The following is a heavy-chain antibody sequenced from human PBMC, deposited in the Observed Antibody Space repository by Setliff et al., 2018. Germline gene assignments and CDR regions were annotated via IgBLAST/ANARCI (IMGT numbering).Heavy chain of an antibody. CDR3: ARGKTFFGAFIRAFDI. D-gene: IGHD3-3*01. J-gene: IGHJ3*02. CDR1: GGSIDSHY. CDR2: IYYSGNT. Sequence: PSETLSLTCSVSGGSIDSHYWSWIRQPPGKGLEWIGSIYYSGNTNYNPSLKSRVTISIDTSKNQFSLKLSSVTAADTAVYHCARGKTFFGAFIRAFDIWGLGRVVTVSS. V-gene: IGHV4-59*11.